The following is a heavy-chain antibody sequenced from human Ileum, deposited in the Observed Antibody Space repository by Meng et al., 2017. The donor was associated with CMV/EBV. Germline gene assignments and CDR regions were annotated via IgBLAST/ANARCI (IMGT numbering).Heavy chain of an antibody. Sequence: QVQLQQSGPGLVQSSQTLSLPGFISGDMVSSIGAIWNWIRQSPSRGLEWLGKTYYRSKWYNDYAPSVKSRITVKPDTSKNQFSLQLNSVTPEDTAVYYCARENGYEWYFDFWGRGTLVTVSS. J-gene: IGHJ2*01. V-gene: IGHV6-1*01. CDR1: GDMVSSIGAI. D-gene: IGHD6-13*01. CDR3: ARENGYEWYFDF. CDR2: TYYRSKWYN.